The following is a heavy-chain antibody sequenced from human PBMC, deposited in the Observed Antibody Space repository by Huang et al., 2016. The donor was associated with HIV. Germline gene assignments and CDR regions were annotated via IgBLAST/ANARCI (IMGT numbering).Heavy chain of an antibody. J-gene: IGHJ1*01. V-gene: IGHV3-30*03. CDR1: GFTLRSYG. CDR3: ALKGDSSGWEYFRH. CDR2: ILYDGSNK. D-gene: IGHD6-19*01. Sequence: QVQLVESGGGVVQPGRSLRLSCAASGFTLRSYGLHWVRQAPGKGLEWVAVILYDGSNKYYADSVKGRFTISRDNSKNTLYLQMNSLKTEDTAVYYCALKGDSSGWEYFRHWGQGTLVTVSS.